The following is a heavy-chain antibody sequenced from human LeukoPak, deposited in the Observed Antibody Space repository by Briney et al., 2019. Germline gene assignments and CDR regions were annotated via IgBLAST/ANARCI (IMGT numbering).Heavy chain of an antibody. V-gene: IGHV4-59*01. J-gene: IGHJ4*02. CDR3: ARVRDDLWSGPSAYFDY. CDR2: IYYSGST. CDR1: GGSISSYY. D-gene: IGHD3-3*01. Sequence: SETLSLTCTVSGGSISSYYWSWSRQPPGKGLEWIGYIYYSGSTNYNPSLKSRVTISVDTSKNQFSLKLSSVTAADTAVYYCARVRDDLWSGPSAYFDYWGQGTLVTVSS.